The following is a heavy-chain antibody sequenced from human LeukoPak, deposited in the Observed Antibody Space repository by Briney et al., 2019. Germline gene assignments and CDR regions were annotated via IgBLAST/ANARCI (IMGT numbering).Heavy chain of an antibody. CDR2: ISGSGGST. CDR1: GFTFSSYV. J-gene: IGHJ4*02. V-gene: IGHV3-23*01. D-gene: IGHD6-13*01. Sequence: GGSLRLSCAASGFTFSSYVMSWVRQAPGKGLEWVSAISGSGGSTYYADSVKGRFTISRDNSKNTLYLQMNSLRAEDTAVYYCAKGRKYSSSWYYFDYWGQGTLVTVSS. CDR3: AKGRKYSSSWYYFDY.